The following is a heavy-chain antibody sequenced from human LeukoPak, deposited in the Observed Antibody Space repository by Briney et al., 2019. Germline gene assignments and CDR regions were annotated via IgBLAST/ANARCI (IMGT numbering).Heavy chain of an antibody. J-gene: IGHJ4*02. CDR3: ARVSGLGSYYDSRGYPDY. Sequence: GGSLRLSCAASGFTFDDYGTSWVRQAPGQGLEWVSGINWNGGSTGYADSVKGRFTISRDNAKNSLYLQMNSLRAEDTALYYCARVSGLGSYYDSRGYPDYWGQGTLVTVSS. CDR2: INWNGGST. D-gene: IGHD3-22*01. V-gene: IGHV3-20*04. CDR1: GFTFDDYG.